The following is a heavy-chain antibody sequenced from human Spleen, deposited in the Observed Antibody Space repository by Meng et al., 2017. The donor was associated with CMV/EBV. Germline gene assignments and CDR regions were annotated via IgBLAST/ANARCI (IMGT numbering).Heavy chain of an antibody. D-gene: IGHD1-26*01. CDR2: IYYSGST. CDR1: VGSISSGGYY. V-gene: IGHV4-31*03. J-gene: IGHJ5*02. CDR3: ARDPLGNNWFDP. Sequence: SETLSLTCTVSVGSISSGGYYWSWIRQHPGKGLEWIGYIYYSGSTYYNPSLKSRVTISVDTSNNQFSLKLSSVTAADTAVYYCARDPLGNNWFDPWGQGTLVTVSS.